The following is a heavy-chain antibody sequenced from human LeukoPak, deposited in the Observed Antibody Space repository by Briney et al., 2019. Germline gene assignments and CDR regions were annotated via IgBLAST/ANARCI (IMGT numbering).Heavy chain of an antibody. D-gene: IGHD6-13*01. CDR3: ARVGAHSSSWFTGTYYYYGMDV. V-gene: IGHV1-8*01. CDR2: MNPNSGNT. CDR1: GYTFTSYD. J-gene: IGHJ6*02. Sequence: GASVKVSCKASGYTFTSYDINWVRQATGQGLEWMGWMNPNSGNTGYAQKFQGRVSMTRNTSISTAYMELSSLRSEDTAVYYCARVGAHSSSWFTGTYYYYGMDVWGQGTTVTVSS.